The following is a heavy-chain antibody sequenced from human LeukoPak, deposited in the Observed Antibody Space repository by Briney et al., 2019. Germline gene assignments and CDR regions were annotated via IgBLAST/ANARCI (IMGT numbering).Heavy chain of an antibody. CDR3: ARGQGWFDP. CDR2: INHSPST. CDR1: GGSFSGYY. J-gene: IGHJ5*02. Sequence: SXXLSLTCAVYGGSFSGYYWNWIRQPPGKCLVCITEINHSPSTNYNPSLKIRLTMSVDTSKNQFSLELSSVTAADTAVYYCARGQGWFDPWGQGTLVTVSS. V-gene: IGHV4-34*01.